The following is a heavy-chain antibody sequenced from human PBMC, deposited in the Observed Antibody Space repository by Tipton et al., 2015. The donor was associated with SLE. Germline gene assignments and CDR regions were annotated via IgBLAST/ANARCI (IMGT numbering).Heavy chain of an antibody. CDR3: ARQRTLFFDY. D-gene: IGHD2-2*01. J-gene: IGHJ4*02. Sequence: WVRQAPGKGLEWIATIYSRGSTFHNPSLKSRVTMSLDTSKNHFSLELKSVTAADSAVYYCARQRTLFFDYWGQGTLVTVSS. CDR2: IYSRGST. V-gene: IGHV4-39*07.